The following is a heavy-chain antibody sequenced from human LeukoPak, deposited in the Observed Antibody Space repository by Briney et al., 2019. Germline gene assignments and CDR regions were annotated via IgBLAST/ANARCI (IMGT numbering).Heavy chain of an antibody. CDR3: ARDDYQLGSYYYGMDV. CDR2: ISYDESDK. V-gene: IGHV3-30*03. Sequence: GRSLRLSCAASGFTFSNYGMHWVRQAPGKGLEWVAVISYDESDKYYVDSVKGRFTISRDNAKSSLFLQMNSLRVEDTAVYYCARDDYQLGSYYYGMDVWGQGTTVTVS. D-gene: IGHD2-2*01. CDR1: GFTFSNYG. J-gene: IGHJ6*02.